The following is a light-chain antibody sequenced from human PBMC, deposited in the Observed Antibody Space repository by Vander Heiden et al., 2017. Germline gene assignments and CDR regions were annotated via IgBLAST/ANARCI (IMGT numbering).Light chain of an antibody. CDR1: QSVSSN. J-gene: IGKJ1*01. Sequence: EIVMTQSPATLSVSPGERATLSCRASQSVSSNLAWYQQKPGQAPRLLIYGASTSATGIPARFSGSGSGTEFTLTMRILQSEDFAVYYCQQDYNWLWTFGQGTKVEIK. V-gene: IGKV3-15*01. CDR3: QQDYNWLWT. CDR2: GAS.